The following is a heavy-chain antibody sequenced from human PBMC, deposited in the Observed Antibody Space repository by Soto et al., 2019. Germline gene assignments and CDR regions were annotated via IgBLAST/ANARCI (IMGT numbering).Heavy chain of an antibody. Sequence: PSETLSLTCAVSCGSISSSNWWSWVRQPPGKGLEWIGEIYHSGSTNYNPSLKSRVTISVDKSKNQFSLKLSSVAAADTAVYYCARDSSWRFGAVAGTISWGQGTLVTVSS. V-gene: IGHV4-4*02. D-gene: IGHD6-19*01. CDR3: ARDSSWRFGAVAGTIS. CDR2: IYHSGST. J-gene: IGHJ4*02. CDR1: CGSISSSNW.